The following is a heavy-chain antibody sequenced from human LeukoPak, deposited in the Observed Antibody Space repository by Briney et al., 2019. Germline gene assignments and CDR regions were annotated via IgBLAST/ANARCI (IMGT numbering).Heavy chain of an antibody. CDR1: GFTFNSYS. Sequence: GGSLRLSCAASGFTFNSYSMTWVRQAPGKGLEWVSSISSGGSYIHSADSVKGRFTISRDNAKNSLYLQMNSLRAEDTAVYYCACIAAAGPEGDYWGQGTLVTVSS. D-gene: IGHD6-13*01. V-gene: IGHV3-21*01. CDR3: ACIAAAGPEGDY. CDR2: ISSGGSYI. J-gene: IGHJ4*02.